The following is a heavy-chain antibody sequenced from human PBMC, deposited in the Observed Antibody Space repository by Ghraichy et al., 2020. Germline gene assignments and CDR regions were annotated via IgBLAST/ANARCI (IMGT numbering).Heavy chain of an antibody. CDR1: GFTFSSYG. J-gene: IGHJ4*02. V-gene: IGHV3-30*18. D-gene: IGHD3-10*01. CDR3: ANANNPNYGSGSYYPDDY. Sequence: GGSLRLSCAASGFTFSSYGMHWVRQAPGKGLEWVAVISYDGSNKYYADSVKGRFTISRDNSKNTLYLQMNSLRAEDTAVYYCANANNPNYGSGSYYPDDYWGQGTLVTVSS. CDR2: ISYDGSNK.